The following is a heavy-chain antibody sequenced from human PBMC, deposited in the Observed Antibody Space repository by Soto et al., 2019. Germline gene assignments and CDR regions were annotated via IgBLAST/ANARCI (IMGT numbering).Heavy chain of an antibody. J-gene: IGHJ4*02. CDR2: VYWDDDK. CDR1: GFSLSTGGVG. V-gene: IGHV2-5*02. CDR3: ARHMTTVGYFDY. D-gene: IGHD4-17*01. Sequence: QITLKESGPTLVKPTQTLTLTCTLSGFSLSTGGVGVGWIRQPPGKALEWLALVYWDDDKRYSPSLKSRLTITTDTSKNQVDLRIANMDPVDTATYYCARHMTTVGYFDYWGQGTLVTVSS.